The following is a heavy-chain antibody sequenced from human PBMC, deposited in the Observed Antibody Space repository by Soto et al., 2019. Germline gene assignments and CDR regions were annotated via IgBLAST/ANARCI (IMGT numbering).Heavy chain of an antibody. J-gene: IGHJ4*02. CDR1: GGSFSGHF. Sequence: PETLALTCTVSGGSFSGHFWSWVRQPPGKGLEWIGEVSHSGNTKYYPSLKSRVTLSVDSSKNQISLALTSVTAADTAVYYCVRAKFYSTGWHQGDIWGQG. V-gene: IGHV4-34*01. D-gene: IGHD6-19*01. CDR2: VSHSGNT. CDR3: VRAKFYSTGWHQGDI.